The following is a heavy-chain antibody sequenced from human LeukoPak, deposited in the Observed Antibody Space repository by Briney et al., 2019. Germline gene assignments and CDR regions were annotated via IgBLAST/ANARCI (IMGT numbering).Heavy chain of an antibody. CDR3: ARSYYYDSSDYLY. J-gene: IGHJ4*02. CDR2: INHSGST. CDR1: GGSFSGYY. D-gene: IGHD3-22*01. V-gene: IGHV4-34*01. Sequence: PSETLSLTCAVYGGSFSGYYWSWIRQPPGKGLEWIGEINHSGSTNYNLSLKSRVTISVDTSRNHFSLKLSSVTAADTAVYYCARSYYYDSSDYLYWGQGTLVTVSS.